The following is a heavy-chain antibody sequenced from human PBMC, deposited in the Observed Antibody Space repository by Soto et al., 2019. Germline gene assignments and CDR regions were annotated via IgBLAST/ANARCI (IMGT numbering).Heavy chain of an antibody. D-gene: IGHD3-16*01. V-gene: IGHV3-30*18. CDR3: AKRGNYFDY. Sequence: GGSLRLSCAASGFTFSSYGMHWVRQAPGKGLEWVAVISYDGSNKYYADSVKGRFTISRDNSKNTLYLQMNSLRAEDTAVYYCAKRGNYFDYWGQGALVTVSS. CDR1: GFTFSSYG. J-gene: IGHJ4*02. CDR2: ISYDGSNK.